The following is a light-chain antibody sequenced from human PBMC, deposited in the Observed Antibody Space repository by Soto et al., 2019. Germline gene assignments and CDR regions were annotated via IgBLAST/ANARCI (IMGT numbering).Light chain of an antibody. CDR2: EVS. CDR3: CSYAAITTPVI. CDR1: SSDVGNYNL. J-gene: IGLJ2*01. V-gene: IGLV2-23*02. Sequence: QSALTQPASVSGSPGQSITISCTGTSSDVGNYNLVSWYQQHPGKAPKLMIYEVSKQPSGVSDRFSGSKSGNTASLTISGLQAEDEADYFCCSYAAITTPVIFGGGTKLTVL.